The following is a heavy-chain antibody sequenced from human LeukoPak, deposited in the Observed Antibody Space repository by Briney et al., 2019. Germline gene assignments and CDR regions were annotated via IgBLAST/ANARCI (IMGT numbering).Heavy chain of an antibody. CDR2: ISGSGSST. J-gene: IGHJ6*02. CDR1: GFTFSSYA. D-gene: IGHD4-17*01. V-gene: IGHV3-23*01. CDR3: AKDGGDYVYYYGMDV. Sequence: PGGSLRLSCAASGFTFSSYAMSWVRQAPGKGLEWVSAISGSGSSTYYADSVKGRFTISRDNSKNTLYLQMNSLRAEDTAVYYCAKDGGDYVYYYGMDVWGQGTTVTVSS.